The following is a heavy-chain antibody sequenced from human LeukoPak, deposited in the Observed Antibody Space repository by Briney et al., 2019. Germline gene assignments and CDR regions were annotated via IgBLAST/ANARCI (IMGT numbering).Heavy chain of an antibody. V-gene: IGHV4-59*12. Sequence: PSETLSLTCTVSGASISSYYWNWIRQPPGKGLEWIGYIYYSGSTNYNPSLKSRVTISVDTSKNQFSLKLSSVTAADTAVYYCARKSRIAAAVTAGGIDYWGQGTLVTVSS. J-gene: IGHJ4*02. CDR3: ARKSRIAAAVTAGGIDY. CDR2: IYYSGST. CDR1: GASISSYY. D-gene: IGHD6-13*01.